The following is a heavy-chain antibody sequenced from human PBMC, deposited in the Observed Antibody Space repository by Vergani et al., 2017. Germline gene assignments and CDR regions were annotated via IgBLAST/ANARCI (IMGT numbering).Heavy chain of an antibody. CDR3: ARDCVDTAMVIDY. CDR2: ISSSSSYI. V-gene: IGHV3-21*01. J-gene: IGHJ4*02. CDR1: GFTFSSYA. D-gene: IGHD5-18*01. Sequence: EVQLLESGGGLVQPGGSLRLSCAASGFTFSSYAMSWVRQAPGKGLEWVSAISSSSSYIYYADSVKGRFTISRDNAKNSLYLQMNSLRAEDTAVYYCARDCVDTAMVIDYWGQGTLVTVSS.